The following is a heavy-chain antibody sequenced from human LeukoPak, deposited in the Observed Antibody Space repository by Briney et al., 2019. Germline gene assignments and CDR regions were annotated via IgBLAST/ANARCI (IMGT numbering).Heavy chain of an antibody. Sequence: VASVKVSCKASGGTFSSYAISWVRQAPGQGLEWMGGIIPIFGTANYAQKFQGRVTITRDTSASTAYMELSSLRSEDTAVYYCARDTPQELPNYGMDVWGQGTTVTVSS. CDR3: ARDTPQELPNYGMDV. D-gene: IGHD1-7*01. CDR1: GGTFSSYA. J-gene: IGHJ6*02. V-gene: IGHV1-69*05. CDR2: IIPIFGTA.